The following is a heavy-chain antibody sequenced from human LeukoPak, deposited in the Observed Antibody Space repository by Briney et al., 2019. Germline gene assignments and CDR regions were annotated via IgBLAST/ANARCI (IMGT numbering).Heavy chain of an antibody. Sequence: GRSLRLSCAASGFTFSSYGMHWVRQAPGKGLEWVAVISYDGSNKYYADSVKGRFTISRDNSKNTLYLQMNSLRAEDTAVYYCGKKMNTVVTSPNDAFDIWGQGTMVTVSS. V-gene: IGHV3-30*18. CDR1: GFTFSSYG. J-gene: IGHJ3*02. D-gene: IGHD4-23*01. CDR2: ISYDGSNK. CDR3: GKKMNTVVTSPNDAFDI.